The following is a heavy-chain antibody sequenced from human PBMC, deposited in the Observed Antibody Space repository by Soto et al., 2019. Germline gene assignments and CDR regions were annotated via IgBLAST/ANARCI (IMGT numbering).Heavy chain of an antibody. Sequence: GESLKISCKGSGYSFTSSWICWVRQMPGKGLEWMGRIDPSDSYTNYSPSFQGHVTISADKSISTAYLQWSSLKASDTAMYYCARFSNSGYDFDYWGQGTLVTVSS. V-gene: IGHV5-10-1*01. D-gene: IGHD5-12*01. CDR3: ARFSNSGYDFDY. CDR1: GYSFTSSW. CDR2: IDPSDSYT. J-gene: IGHJ4*02.